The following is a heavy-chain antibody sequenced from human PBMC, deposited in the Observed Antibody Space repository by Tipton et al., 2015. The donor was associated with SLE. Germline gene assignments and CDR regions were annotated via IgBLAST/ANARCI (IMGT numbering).Heavy chain of an antibody. CDR1: GITVSSNY. D-gene: IGHD2-21*01. CDR2: IYSGGST. J-gene: IGHJ3*02. CDR3: ARDGYCGGDCFSGACDI. V-gene: IGHV3-53*05. Sequence: SLRLSCAASGITVSSNYMSWVRQAPGKGLEWVSVIYSGGSTYYADSVKGRFTISRDNSKNTLYLQMNSLRAEDTAVYYCARDGYCGGDCFSGACDIWGQGTSVTVSS.